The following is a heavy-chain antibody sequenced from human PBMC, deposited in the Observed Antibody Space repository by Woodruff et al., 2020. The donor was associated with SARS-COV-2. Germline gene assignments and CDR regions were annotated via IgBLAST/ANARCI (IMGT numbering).Heavy chain of an antibody. CDR3: ARDRPYDFWSGYGKAFDY. CDR2: GST. Sequence: GSTYYNPSLKSRVTISVDTSKNQFSLKLSSVTAADTAVYYCARDRPYDFWSGYGKAFDYWGQGTLVTVSS. V-gene: IGHV4-30-2*04. J-gene: IGHJ4*02. D-gene: IGHD3-3*01.